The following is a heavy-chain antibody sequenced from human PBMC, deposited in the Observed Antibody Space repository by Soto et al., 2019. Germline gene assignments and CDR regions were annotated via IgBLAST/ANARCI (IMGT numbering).Heavy chain of an antibody. V-gene: IGHV4-4*02. Sequence: QVQLQESGPGLVKPSGTLSLTCAVSGGSISSGTWWSWVRQPPGRGLEWIGEIYHSGSPNYNPSLKSRVTMSVDKSKNLFSLRLSSVTAADSALYYCARDGVAAGADWGQGILVSVSA. D-gene: IGHD3-3*01. J-gene: IGHJ4*02. CDR3: ARDGVAAGAD. CDR2: IYHSGSP. CDR1: GGSISSGTW.